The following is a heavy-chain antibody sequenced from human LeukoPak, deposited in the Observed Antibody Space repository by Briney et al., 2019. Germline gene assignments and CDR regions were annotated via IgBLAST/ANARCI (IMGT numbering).Heavy chain of an antibody. CDR1: GGSISSYY. CDR2: IYYSGST. CDR3: ASLAEDGGAFDI. Sequence: SETLSLTCTVSGGSISSYYWSWIRQPPGKGLEWIGYIYYSGSTNYNPSLKSRVTISVDTSKNQFSLKLSSVTAADTAVYYCASLAEDGGAFDIWGQGTMVTVSS. J-gene: IGHJ3*02. V-gene: IGHV4-59*08. D-gene: IGHD3-16*01.